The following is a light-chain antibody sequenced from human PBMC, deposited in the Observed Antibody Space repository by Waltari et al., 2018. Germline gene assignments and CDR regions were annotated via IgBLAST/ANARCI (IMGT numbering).Light chain of an antibody. J-gene: IGKJ4*01. CDR2: GAS. CDR3: QQDGGSPPLT. V-gene: IGKV3-20*01. CDR1: QSSTSYS. Sequence: EFVLTQSPGTLSLSPGERAPLSSRTSQSSTSYSLAWYQQKPGQAPWLLIFGASSRATGIPVRFSVSGSGTDFTFTISILGPEDFEVYYCQQDGGSPPLTFGGGTKVEIK.